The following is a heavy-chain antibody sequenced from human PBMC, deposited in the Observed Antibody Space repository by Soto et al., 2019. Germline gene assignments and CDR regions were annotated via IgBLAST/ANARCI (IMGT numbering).Heavy chain of an antibody. CDR2: INPNSGGT. CDR3: ARAGVVVVAATSPTVTARKDDAFDI. Sequence: ASVKVSCKASGYTFTGYYMHWVRQAPGQGLEWMGWINPNSGGTNYAQKFQGWVTMTRDTSISTAYMELSRLRSDGTAVYYCARAGVVVVAATSPTVTARKDDAFDIWGQGTMVTVSS. V-gene: IGHV1-2*04. J-gene: IGHJ3*02. CDR1: GYTFTGYY. D-gene: IGHD2-15*01.